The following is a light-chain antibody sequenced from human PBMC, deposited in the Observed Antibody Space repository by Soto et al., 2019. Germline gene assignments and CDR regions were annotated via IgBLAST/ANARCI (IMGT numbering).Light chain of an antibody. V-gene: IGKV3-15*01. CDR2: GAS. CDR1: QSVSSN. J-gene: IGKJ1*01. CDR3: QQYNNWWT. Sequence: EIVMTQSPATLSVSPGERATLSCRASQSVSSNLAWYQQKPGQAPRLLIYGASTRATGIPARFSGSGSETEFTLTISSLQSEDFAVYYCQQYNNWWTFGQGTKVDI.